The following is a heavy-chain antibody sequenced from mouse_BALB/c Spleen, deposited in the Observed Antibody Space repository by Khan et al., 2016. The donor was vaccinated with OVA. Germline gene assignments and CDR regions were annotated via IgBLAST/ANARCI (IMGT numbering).Heavy chain of an antibody. CDR1: GFTFNKYA. Sequence: EVELVESGGGLVKPGGSLKLSCAASGFTFNKYAMSWVRQTPEKRLEWVASISSANNIHYPDSVKGQFTISRDNARSILYLEMSSLRPEDTAMYYCVRRHDYGEMDYWGQGTSVTVSS. CDR3: VRRHDYGEMDY. D-gene: IGHD1-2*01. CDR2: ISSANNI. V-gene: IGHV5-6-5*01. J-gene: IGHJ4*01.